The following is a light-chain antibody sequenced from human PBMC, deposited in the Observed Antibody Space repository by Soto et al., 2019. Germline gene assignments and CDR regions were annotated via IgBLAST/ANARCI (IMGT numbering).Light chain of an antibody. Sequence: EVVLTQSPGTLSLSLGERATLSCGASQSVNSNSLAWYQHKPGQAPRLLIYDASNRATGIPDTFSGSGSGTDFTLTISRLEPEDFAVYYCQQYGTSPTTFGQGTKLETK. CDR3: QQYGTSPTT. J-gene: IGKJ2*01. V-gene: IGKV3-20*01. CDR1: QSVNSNS. CDR2: DAS.